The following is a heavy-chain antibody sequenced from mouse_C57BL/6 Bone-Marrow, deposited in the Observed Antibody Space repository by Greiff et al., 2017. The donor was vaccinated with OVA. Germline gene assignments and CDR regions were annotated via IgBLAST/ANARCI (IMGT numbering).Heavy chain of an antibody. D-gene: IGHD3-2*02. CDR1: GYTFTSYW. J-gene: IGHJ2*01. Sequence: VKLQQPGAELVKPGASVKLSCKASGYTFTSYWMHWVKQRPGQGLEWIGMIHPNSGSTNYNEKFKSKATLTVDKSSSTAYMQLSSLTSEDSAVYYCARRTGAQGDYFDYWGQGTTLTVSS. V-gene: IGHV1-64*01. CDR3: ARRTGAQGDYFDY. CDR2: IHPNSGST.